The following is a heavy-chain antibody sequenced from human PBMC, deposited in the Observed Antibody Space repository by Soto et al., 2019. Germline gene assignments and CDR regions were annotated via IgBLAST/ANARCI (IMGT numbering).Heavy chain of an antibody. CDR3: AGVDVVVVAASLVFDI. CDR1: GGSISSSSYY. CDR2: IYYSGST. Sequence: SETLSLTCTVSGGSISSSSYYWGWIRQPPGKGLEWIGSIYYSGSTYYNPSLKSRVTISVDTSKNQFSLKLSSVTAADTAVYYCAGVDVVVVAASLVFDIWGQGTMVTVSS. J-gene: IGHJ3*02. D-gene: IGHD2-15*01. V-gene: IGHV4-39*01.